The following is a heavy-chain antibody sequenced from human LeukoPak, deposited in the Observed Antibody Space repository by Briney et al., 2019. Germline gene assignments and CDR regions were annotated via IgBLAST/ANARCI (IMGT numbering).Heavy chain of an antibody. CDR2: INHSGST. D-gene: IGHD5-18*01. CDR3: ARGTVDTAISAKYYFDY. V-gene: IGHV4-34*01. Sequence: MPSETLSLTCAVYGGSFSGYYWSWIRQPPGKGLEWIGEINHSGSTNYNPSLKSRVTISVDTSKNQFSLKLSSVTAADTAVYYCARGTVDTAISAKYYFDYWGQGTLVTVSS. CDR1: GGSFSGYY. J-gene: IGHJ4*02.